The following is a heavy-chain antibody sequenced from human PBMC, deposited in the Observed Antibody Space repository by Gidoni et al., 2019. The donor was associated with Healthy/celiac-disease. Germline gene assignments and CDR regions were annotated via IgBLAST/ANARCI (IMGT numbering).Heavy chain of an antibody. Sequence: QVQLVESGGGVVQPWRSLRLSCSASGFTFSSYAMHWVRQAPGKGLEWVAVISYDGSNKYYADSVKGRFTISRDNSKNTLYLQMNSLRAEDTAVYYCARDKGSGYTGPLDYWGQGTLVTVSS. J-gene: IGHJ4*02. CDR3: ARDKGSGYTGPLDY. V-gene: IGHV3-30-3*01. CDR1: GFTFSSYA. D-gene: IGHD5-12*01. CDR2: ISYDGSNK.